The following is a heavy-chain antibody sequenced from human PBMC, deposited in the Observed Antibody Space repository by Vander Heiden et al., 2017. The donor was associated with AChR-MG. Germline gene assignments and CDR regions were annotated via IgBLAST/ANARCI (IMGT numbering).Heavy chain of an antibody. J-gene: IGHJ5*02. CDR1: GFTFSSSA. V-gene: IGHV3-23*01. CDR2: MSGSGGST. D-gene: IGHD7-27*01. Sequence: EVQLLESGGGLVQPGGSLRLSCAASGFTFSSSAMSWVRQAPGKGLEWVSAMSGSGGSTYYADSVKGRFTISRDNSKNTLYLQMNSLRAEDTAVYYCAGHMGTHRWFDPWGQGTLVTVSS. CDR3: AGHMGTHRWFDP.